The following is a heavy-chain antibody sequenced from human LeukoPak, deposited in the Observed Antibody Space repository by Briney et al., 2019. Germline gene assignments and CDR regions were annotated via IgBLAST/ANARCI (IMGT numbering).Heavy chain of an antibody. CDR2: ISSSSSYI. V-gene: IGHV3-21*04. J-gene: IGHJ3*02. CDR3: AKAYYYDSSGGHDAFDI. CDR1: GFTFSSYS. Sequence: PGGSLRLSCAASGFTFSSYSMNWVRQAPGKGLEWVSSISSSSSYIYYADSVKGRFTISRDNSKNTLYLQMNSLRAEDTAVYYCAKAYYYDSSGGHDAFDIWGQGTMVTVSS. D-gene: IGHD3-22*01.